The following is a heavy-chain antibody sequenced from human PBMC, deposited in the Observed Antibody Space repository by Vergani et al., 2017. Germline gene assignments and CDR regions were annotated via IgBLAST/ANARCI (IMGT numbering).Heavy chain of an antibody. D-gene: IGHD6-13*01. J-gene: IGHJ5*02. Sequence: EVQLVQSGAEVKKPGESLRISCKGSGYSFTSYWISWVRQMPGKGLEWMGRIDPSDSYTNYSPSFQGHVTISADKSISTAYLQWSSLKSSATAMYYCARRCSSWYWFDPWGQGTLVTVSS. CDR2: IDPSDSYT. V-gene: IGHV5-10-1*03. CDR3: ARRCSSWYWFDP. CDR1: GYSFTSYW.